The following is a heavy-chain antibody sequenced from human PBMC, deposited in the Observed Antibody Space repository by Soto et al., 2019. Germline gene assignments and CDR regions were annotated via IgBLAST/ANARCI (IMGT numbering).Heavy chain of an antibody. V-gene: IGHV1-18*01. CDR2: ISAYNGNT. D-gene: IGHD1-7*01. CDR3: ARYNWNYALYYYGMDV. J-gene: IGHJ6*02. Sequence: AASVKVSCKASGYTFTSYGISWVRQAPGQGLEWMGWISAYNGNTNYAQKLQGRVTMTTDTSTSTAYMELRSLRSDDTAVYYCARYNWNYALYYYGMDVWGQGTTVTVSS. CDR1: GYTFTSYG.